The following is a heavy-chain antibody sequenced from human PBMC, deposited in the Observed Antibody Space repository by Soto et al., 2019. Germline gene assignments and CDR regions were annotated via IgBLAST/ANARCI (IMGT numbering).Heavy chain of an antibody. V-gene: IGHV4-4*02. D-gene: IGHD1-26*01. CDR1: GDSISSSVW. J-gene: IGHJ4*02. Sequence: QVQLQGSGPGLLKPSETLSLTCAVSGDSISSSVWWVWVRQAPGKGLEWIGESFHSASTNNNPSLKSRATMSADKSKNQVSLNLTSVTAADTALYSWARQAWARLDCWGQGTLVAVSS. CDR2: SFHSAST. CDR3: ARQAWARLDC.